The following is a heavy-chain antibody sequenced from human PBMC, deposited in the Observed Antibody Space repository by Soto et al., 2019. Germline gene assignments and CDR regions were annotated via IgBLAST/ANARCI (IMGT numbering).Heavy chain of an antibody. Sequence: QVQLQESGPGLVKPSETLSLTCTVSGGSISFYYWSWIRQPPGKGLEWIGNIYYSGSTNYNPSLKSRLTVSVDTSKNQFSLKLSSVTVADTAVYYCAGGGGDYPWFDPWGQGTLVTVSS. CDR2: IYYSGST. CDR1: GGSISFYY. V-gene: IGHV4-59*08. J-gene: IGHJ5*02. CDR3: AGGGGDYPWFDP. D-gene: IGHD4-17*01.